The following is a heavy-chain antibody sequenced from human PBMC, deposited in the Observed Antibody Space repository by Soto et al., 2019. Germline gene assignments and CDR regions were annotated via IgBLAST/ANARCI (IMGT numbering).Heavy chain of an antibody. V-gene: IGHV4-30-4*01. J-gene: IGHJ6*02. CDR1: GGSISSGDYY. Sequence: SETLSLTCTVSGGSISSGDYYWSWIRQPPGKGLEWIGYIYYSGSTYYNPSLKSRVTISVDTSKNQFSLKLSSVTAADTAVYYCARVGLHSDYYYGMDVWGQGTTVTVSS. CDR2: IYYSGST. CDR3: ARVGLHSDYYYGMDV. D-gene: IGHD2-21*01.